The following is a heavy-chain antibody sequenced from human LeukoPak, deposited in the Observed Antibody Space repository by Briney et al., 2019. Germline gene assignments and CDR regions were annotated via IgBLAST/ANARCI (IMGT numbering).Heavy chain of an antibody. J-gene: IGHJ3*02. Sequence: QSGGSLRLSCAASGFTFDDYAIHWVRQAPGKGLEWVSGISWNSGSIGYTDSVKGRSTISRDNAKNSLYLQMNSLRAEDMALYYCAKGRSYYDSSGYLDAFDIWGQGTMVTVSS. CDR1: GFTFDDYA. CDR2: ISWNSGSI. V-gene: IGHV3-9*03. D-gene: IGHD3-22*01. CDR3: AKGRSYYDSSGYLDAFDI.